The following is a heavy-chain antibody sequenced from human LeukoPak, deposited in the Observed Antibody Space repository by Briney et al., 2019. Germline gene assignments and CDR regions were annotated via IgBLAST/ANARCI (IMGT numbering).Heavy chain of an antibody. CDR2: ISAYNGNT. D-gene: IGHD3-3*01. Sequence: ASVNVSCKASGYTFTSYGISWVRQAPGQGLEWMGWISAYNGNTNYAQKLQGRVTMTTDTSTSTAYMELRSLRSDDTAVYYCARDNGTIFGVVYYYMDVWGKGTTVTVSS. V-gene: IGHV1-18*01. CDR1: GYTFTSYG. CDR3: ARDNGTIFGVVYYYMDV. J-gene: IGHJ6*03.